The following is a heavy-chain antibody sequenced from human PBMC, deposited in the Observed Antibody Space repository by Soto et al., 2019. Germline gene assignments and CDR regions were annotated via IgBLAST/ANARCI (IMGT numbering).Heavy chain of an antibody. V-gene: IGHV3-23*01. CDR3: ATISDRGIAAALDF. CDR2: ISGSGGTT. J-gene: IGHJ4*02. D-gene: IGHD6-13*01. CDR1: TFIFTNYA. Sequence: GGSLRLSCAASTFIFTNYAMSWVRHAPGEGLEWVSAISGSGGTTYYAESVKGRFSISRDNSKNTLYLQLNSLRVEDTAIYYCATISDRGIAAALDFWGQGTLVTVSS.